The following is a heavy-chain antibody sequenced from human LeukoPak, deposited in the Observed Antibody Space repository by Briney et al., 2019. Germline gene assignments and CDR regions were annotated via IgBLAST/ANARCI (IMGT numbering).Heavy chain of an antibody. J-gene: IGHJ4*02. D-gene: IGHD3-22*01. V-gene: IGHV4-39*07. CDR2: IYYSGST. CDR1: GGSISSSSYY. CDR3: ARGGYYYDSSDFDY. Sequence: SETLSLTCTVSGGSISSSSYYWGWIRQPPGKGLEWIGSIYYSGSTYYNPSLKSRVTISVDTSKNQFSLKLSSVTAADTAVYYCARGGYYYDSSDFDYWGQGTLVTVSS.